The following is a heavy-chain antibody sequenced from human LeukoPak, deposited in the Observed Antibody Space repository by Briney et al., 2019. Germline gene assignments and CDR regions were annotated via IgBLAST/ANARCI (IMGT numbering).Heavy chain of an antibody. Sequence: GGSLRLSCAASGFTFSSYSMNWVRQAPGKGLEWVSSISSSSSYIYYADSVKGQFTISRDNSKNTLYLQMNSLRAEDTAVYYCARGTVAEYYFDYWGQGTLVTVSS. J-gene: IGHJ4*02. V-gene: IGHV3-21*01. CDR3: ARGTVAEYYFDY. D-gene: IGHD6-19*01. CDR2: ISSSSSYI. CDR1: GFTFSSYS.